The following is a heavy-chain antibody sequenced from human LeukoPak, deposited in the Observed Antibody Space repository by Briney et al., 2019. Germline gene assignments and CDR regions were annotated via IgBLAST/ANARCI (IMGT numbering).Heavy chain of an antibody. CDR3: AKDSYGGSGSYYLYSFDM. Sequence: GGSLRLSCTTSTFTFSTYWMTWVRQAPGKGLEWVANIKQDGSEKNYADSVKGRFTISRDNAKNSLYLQMSSLRVEDTALYYCAKDSYGGSGSYYLYSFDMWGQGTRVTVSS. D-gene: IGHD3-10*01. V-gene: IGHV3-7*03. CDR1: TFTFSTYW. J-gene: IGHJ3*02. CDR2: IKQDGSEK.